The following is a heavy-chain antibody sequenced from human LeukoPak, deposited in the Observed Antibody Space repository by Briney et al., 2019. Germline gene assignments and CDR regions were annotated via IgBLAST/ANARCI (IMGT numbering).Heavy chain of an antibody. V-gene: IGHV3-30*04. D-gene: IGHD4-17*01. CDR3: ARTTYYGDSGFDY. CDR1: GFTFSSYA. J-gene: IGHJ4*02. CDR2: ISYDGSNK. Sequence: GGSLRLSCAASGFTFSSYAMHWVRQAPGKGLEWVAVISYDGSNKYYADSVKGRFTISRDNSKNTLYLQMNSLRAEDTAVYYCARTTYYGDSGFDYWGLGTLVTVSS.